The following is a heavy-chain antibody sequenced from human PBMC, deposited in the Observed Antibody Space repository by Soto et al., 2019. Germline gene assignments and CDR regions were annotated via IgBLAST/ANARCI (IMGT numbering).Heavy chain of an antibody. J-gene: IGHJ4*02. Sequence: XGSLRLSCAASRFTFSSYAMCCVRHSPGKGLEWVSSISVSGGSTYYADSVKGRFTISRDNSKNTLYLQMNSLRAEDTAVYYCAKDGYSITRNKPLHYLGQGTLVTVSS. V-gene: IGHV3-23*01. D-gene: IGHD2-2*01. CDR2: ISVSGGST. CDR1: RFTFSSYA. CDR3: AKDGYSITRNKPLHY.